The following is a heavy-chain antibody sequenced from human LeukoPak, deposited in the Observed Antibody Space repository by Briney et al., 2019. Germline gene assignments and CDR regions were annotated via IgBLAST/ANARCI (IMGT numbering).Heavy chain of an antibody. CDR1: GGSFSGYY. CDR3: AGGAVRGYSGYDYYYYYGMDV. Sequence: SETLSLTCAVYGGSFSGYYWSWIRQPPGKGLEWIGEINHSGSTNYNPSLKSRVTISVDTSKNQFSLKLSSVTAADTAVYYCAGGAVRGYSGYDYYYYYGMDVWGQGTTVTVSS. D-gene: IGHD5-12*01. J-gene: IGHJ6*02. V-gene: IGHV4-34*01. CDR2: INHSGST.